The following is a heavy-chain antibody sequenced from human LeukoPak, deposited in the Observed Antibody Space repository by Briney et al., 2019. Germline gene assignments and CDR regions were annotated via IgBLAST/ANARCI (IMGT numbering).Heavy chain of an antibody. CDR2: ISGSGGST. D-gene: IGHD5-18*01. Sequence: PGGTLRLSCAASGFTFSSYGMSWVRQAPGKGLEWVSAISGSGGSTYYADFVKGRFTISRDNSKNTLYLQMNSLRAEDTAVYYCAKRIQSAMATGYWGQGTLVTVSS. V-gene: IGHV3-23*01. J-gene: IGHJ4*02. CDR3: AKRIQSAMATGY. CDR1: GFTFSSYG.